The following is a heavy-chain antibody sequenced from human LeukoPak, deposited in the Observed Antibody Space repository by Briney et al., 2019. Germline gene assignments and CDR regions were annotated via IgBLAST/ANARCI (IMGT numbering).Heavy chain of an antibody. CDR2: IYYSGST. CDR3: ARGRTIFGVANWFDP. D-gene: IGHD3-3*01. J-gene: IGHJ5*02. CDR1: GGSISSYY. V-gene: IGHV4-59*01. Sequence: SETLSLTCTVSGGSISSYYWSWIRQPPGKGLEWIGYIYYSGSTSYNPSLKSRVTISVDTSKNQFSLKLSSVTAADTAVYYCARGRTIFGVANWFDPWGQGTLVTVSS.